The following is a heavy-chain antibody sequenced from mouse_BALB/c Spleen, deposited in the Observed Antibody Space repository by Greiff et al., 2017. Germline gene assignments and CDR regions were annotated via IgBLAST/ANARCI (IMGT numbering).Heavy chain of an antibody. CDR1: GYSFTGYY. CDR2: ISCYNGAT. D-gene: IGHD2-4*01. Sequence: LVKTGASVKISCKASGYSFTGYYMHWVKQSHGKSLEWIGYISCYNGATSYNQKFKGKATFTVDTSSSTAYMQFNSLTSEDSAVYYSARKKDDYEYDQAWFAYWGQGTLGTVSA. J-gene: IGHJ3*01. CDR3: ARKKDDYEYDQAWFAY. V-gene: IGHV1S34*01.